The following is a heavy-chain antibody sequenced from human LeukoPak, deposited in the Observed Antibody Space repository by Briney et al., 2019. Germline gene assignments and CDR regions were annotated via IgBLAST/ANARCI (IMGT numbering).Heavy chain of an antibody. J-gene: IGHJ6*03. V-gene: IGHV3-7*01. CDR2: IERDALER. Sequence: PGRSLRLSCAASGFTFSSYAMHWVRQAPGKGLEWVANIERDALERKYVDSVKGRFTISRDNATKSLFLQMDSLRGDDTGVYYCARVAARPGPFWRRHYYFMDVWGKGTTVTVSS. CDR1: GFTFSSYA. D-gene: IGHD3-3*01. CDR3: ARVAARPGPFWRRHYYFMDV.